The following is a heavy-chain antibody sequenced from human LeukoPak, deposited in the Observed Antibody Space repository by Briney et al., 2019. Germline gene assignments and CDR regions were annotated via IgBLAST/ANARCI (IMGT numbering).Heavy chain of an antibody. V-gene: IGHV4-59*01. D-gene: IGHD6-19*01. CDR2: IYYSGST. Sequence: SETLSLTCTVSGGSISSYHWSWIRQPPGKGLEWIGYIYYSGSTNYNPSLKSRVTISVDTSKNQFSLKLSSVTAADTAVYYCATRTTSSGWHDYYYYGMDVWGQGSTVTVSS. CDR1: GGSISSYH. J-gene: IGHJ6*02. CDR3: ATRTTSSGWHDYYYYGMDV.